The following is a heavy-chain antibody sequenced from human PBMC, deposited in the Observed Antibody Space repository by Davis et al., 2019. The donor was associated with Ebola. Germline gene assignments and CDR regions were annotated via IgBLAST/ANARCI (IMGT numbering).Heavy chain of an antibody. Sequence: ASVKVSCKASGYTFTDYAIHWVRQAPGQGLEWMGWVSPTTGGTNYAQKLQGRVTMTTDTSTSTAYMELRSLRSDDTAVYYCARETLLWFRELLGGGGYYFDYWGQGTLVTVSS. D-gene: IGHD3-10*01. CDR1: GYTFTDYA. V-gene: IGHV1-18*04. CDR2: VSPTTGGT. CDR3: ARETLLWFRELLGGGGYYFDY. J-gene: IGHJ4*02.